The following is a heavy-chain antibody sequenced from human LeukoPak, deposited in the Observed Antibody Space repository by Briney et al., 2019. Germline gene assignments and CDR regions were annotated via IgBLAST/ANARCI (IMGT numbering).Heavy chain of an antibody. CDR2: IYYSGST. V-gene: IGHV4-59*01. J-gene: IGHJ6*02. CDR3: ARVSNGSGSYYNSDYYGMDV. D-gene: IGHD3-10*01. CDR1: GGSISSYY. Sequence: SETLSLTCTVSGGSISSYYWSWIRQPPGKGLEWIGYIYYSGSTNYNSSLKSRVTISVDTSKNQFSLKLSSVTAADTAVYYCARVSNGSGSYYNSDYYGMDVWGQGTTVTVSS.